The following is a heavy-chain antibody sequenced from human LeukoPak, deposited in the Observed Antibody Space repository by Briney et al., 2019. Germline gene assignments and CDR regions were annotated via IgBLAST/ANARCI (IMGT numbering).Heavy chain of an antibody. J-gene: IGHJ1*01. CDR2: ISYDGSNK. CDR3: ARDLAVAGKSLEYFQH. Sequence: GGSLRLSCAASGFTFSSYAMHWVRQAPGKGLEWVAVISYDGSNKYYADSVKGRFTISRDNSKNTLHLQMNSLRAEDSAVYYCARDLAVAGKSLEYFQHWGQGTLVTVSS. CDR1: GFTFSSYA. V-gene: IGHV3-30-3*01. D-gene: IGHD6-19*01.